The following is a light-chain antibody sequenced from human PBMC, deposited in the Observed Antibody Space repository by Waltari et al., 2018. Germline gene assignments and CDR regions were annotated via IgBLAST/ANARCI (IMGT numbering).Light chain of an antibody. V-gene: IGLV3-21*02. J-gene: IGLJ2*01. Sequence: SYVLTQPLSASVATGETARITCGGDNVGSKSVHVYQQKPGQAPLLVVYDDTARPSGIPDRFSASNSGNTATLTISRVENGDEADYYCQFWDTTSDRVVFGGGTKLTVL. CDR1: NVGSKS. CDR3: QFWDTTSDRVV. CDR2: DDT.